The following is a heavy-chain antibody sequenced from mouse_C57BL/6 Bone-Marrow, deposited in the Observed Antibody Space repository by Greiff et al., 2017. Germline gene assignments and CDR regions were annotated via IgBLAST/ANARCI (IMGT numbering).Heavy chain of an antibody. D-gene: IGHD2-3*01. Sequence: EVQLQQSGAELVRPGASVKLSCTASGFNIKDDYIHWVKQRPELGLEWIGWIDPEIGDTEYASRFPGTATITSDTSSSTAYRQLSSLTSEGTAVYFCSSFDGNYCDWWGQGTPLAVAA. CDR2: IDPEIGDT. V-gene: IGHV14-4*01. CDR3: SSFDGNYCDW. CDR1: GFNIKDDY. J-gene: IGHJ2*01.